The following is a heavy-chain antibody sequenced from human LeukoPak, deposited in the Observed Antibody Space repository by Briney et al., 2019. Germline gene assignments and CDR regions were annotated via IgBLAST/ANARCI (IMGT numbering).Heavy chain of an antibody. CDR3: ARVYGDIDY. CDR2: MNPNSGNR. Sequence: GASVKVSCNASGYTFTSYDIDWVRQATGQGLEWMGWMNPNSGNRGYAQEFQGKVTMTRDTTISTAYTELSGLRYEDTAVYYCARVYGDIDYWGQGTLVTVSS. J-gene: IGHJ4*02. CDR1: GYTFTSYD. V-gene: IGHV1-8*01. D-gene: IGHD2/OR15-2a*01.